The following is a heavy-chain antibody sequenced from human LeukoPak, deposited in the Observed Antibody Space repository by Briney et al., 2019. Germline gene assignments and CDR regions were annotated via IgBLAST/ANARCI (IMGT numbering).Heavy chain of an antibody. J-gene: IGHJ6*02. CDR2: IIPVLNIT. V-gene: IGHV1-69*04. CDR1: GGTFSSSA. Sequence: SVQVSFKTSGGTFSSSAITWVRQAPGQGLEWMGRIIPVLNITRYTQKFQGRVTITADTSTSTVYMELSSLRSEETAVYYCARDQGLTAPPPYGLDVWGQGTTVIVSS. D-gene: IGHD5-18*01. CDR3: ARDQGLTAPPPYGLDV.